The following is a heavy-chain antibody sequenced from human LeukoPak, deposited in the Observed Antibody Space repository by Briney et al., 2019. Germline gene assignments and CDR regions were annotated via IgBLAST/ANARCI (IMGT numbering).Heavy chain of an antibody. CDR3: TRQPTGNWFDP. CDR2: VYASGSN. J-gene: IGHJ5*02. V-gene: IGHV4-4*09. CDR1: GDPINTNY. Sequence: SETLSVTCSVSGDPINTNYWSWIRQPLGKGLEWIGYVYASGSNHYNPSLKSRVTLSVDTSKNQLSLKLSSVTAADTAVYYCTRQPTGNWFDPWGQGTLVTVSS. D-gene: IGHD1-14*01.